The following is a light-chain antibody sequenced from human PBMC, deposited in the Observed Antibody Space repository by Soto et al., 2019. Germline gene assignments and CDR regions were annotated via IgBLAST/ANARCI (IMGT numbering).Light chain of an antibody. V-gene: IGKV3-20*01. Sequence: EIVLTQSPGTLSLSPGERATLSCSATQSVTITTLAWYQQKPGQPPRLLIYGASSRATGIPDRFSGSGSGTDFPLTISRLEPEDFAVYYCQQYGSSPWTFGQGTKVEIK. CDR3: QQYGSSPWT. J-gene: IGKJ1*01. CDR1: QSVTITT. CDR2: GAS.